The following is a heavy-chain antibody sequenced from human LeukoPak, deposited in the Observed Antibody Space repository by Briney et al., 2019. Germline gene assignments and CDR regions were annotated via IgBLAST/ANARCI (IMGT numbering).Heavy chain of an antibody. D-gene: IGHD6-13*01. CDR2: IGSSSSYI. CDR1: GFTFSSYR. V-gene: IGHV3-21*01. CDR3: TRAPAQYIPAEVKYFQH. J-gene: IGHJ1*01. Sequence: KPGGSLRLSCAAAGFTFSSYRMNWVRQAPGKGLEWVSSIGSSSSYIYYAGSVRGRFTISRDNAKNSLYLQMNSLRAEDTAVYYCTRAPAQYIPAEVKYFQHWGQGTLVTVSS.